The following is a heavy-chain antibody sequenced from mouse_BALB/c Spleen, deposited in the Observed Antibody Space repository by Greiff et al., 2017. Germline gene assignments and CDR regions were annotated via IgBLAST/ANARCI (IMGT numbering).Heavy chain of an antibody. D-gene: IGHD1-1*01. Sequence: VQLKESGGDLVKPGGSLKLSCAASGFTFSSYGMSWVRQTPDKRLEWVATISSGGSYTYYPDSVKGRFTISRDNAKNTLYLQMSSLKSEDTAMYYCATTVPYYFDYWGQGTTLTVSS. J-gene: IGHJ2*01. CDR1: GFTFSSYG. V-gene: IGHV5-6*01. CDR3: ATTVPYYFDY. CDR2: ISSGGSYT.